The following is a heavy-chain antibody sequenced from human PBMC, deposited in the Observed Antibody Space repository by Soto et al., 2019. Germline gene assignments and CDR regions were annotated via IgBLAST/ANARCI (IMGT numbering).Heavy chain of an antibody. CDR3: ARDGSGSSHYFDY. CDR1: GFTFSSYG. CDR2: IWYDGSNK. Sequence: QVQLVESGGGVVQPGRSLRLSCAASGFTFSSYGMHWVLQAPGKGLEWVPVIWYDGSNKYYADSVKGRFTISRDKCKNTLFLQMNSLRAEDTAVYYCARDGSGSSHYFDYWGQGTLVTVSS. V-gene: IGHV3-33*01. J-gene: IGHJ4*02. D-gene: IGHD1-26*01.